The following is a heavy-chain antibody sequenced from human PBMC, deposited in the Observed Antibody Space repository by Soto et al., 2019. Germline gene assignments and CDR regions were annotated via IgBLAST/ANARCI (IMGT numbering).Heavy chain of an antibody. CDR1: GFTFSNYG. J-gene: IGHJ4*02. Sequence: QVQLVESGGGVVQPGRSLRLSCAGSGFTFSNYGLHWVRQAPGKGLEWVAVISYDGSHKYYADSVKGRFTISRDNSNNMLYLQMDSLIAEDTAVYYWAKDGAPRYCGRSSCRPAGAYWGQGTLVTVSS. D-gene: IGHD2-15*01. CDR3: AKDGAPRYCGRSSCRPAGAY. CDR2: ISYDGSHK. V-gene: IGHV3-30*18.